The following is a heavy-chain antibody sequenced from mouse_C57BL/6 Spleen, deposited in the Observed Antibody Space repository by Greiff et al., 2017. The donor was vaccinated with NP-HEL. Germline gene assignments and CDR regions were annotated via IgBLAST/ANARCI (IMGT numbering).Heavy chain of an antibody. CDR2: IYPGDGDT. CDR1: GYAFSSSW. J-gene: IGHJ3*01. CDR3: APNYGSWFAY. D-gene: IGHD2-2*01. Sequence: VQLQQSGPELVKPGASVKISCKASGYAFSSSWMNWVKQRPGKGLEWIGRIYPGDGDTNYNGKFKGKATLTADKSSSTAYMQLSSLTSEDSAVYFCAPNYGSWFAYWGQGTLVTASA. V-gene: IGHV1-82*01.